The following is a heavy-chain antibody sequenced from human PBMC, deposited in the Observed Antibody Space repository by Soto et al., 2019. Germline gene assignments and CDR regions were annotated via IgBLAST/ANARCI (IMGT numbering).Heavy chain of an antibody. J-gene: IGHJ4*01. CDR3: ARDDSGSPGPGGYFDY. D-gene: IGHD1-26*01. Sequence: PSETLSLTCTVSGGSISSYYWSWIRQPPGKGLEWIGYIYYSGSTNYNPSLKSRVTISVDTSKNQFSLKLSSVTAADTAVYYCARDDSGSPGPGGYFDYWGHGTLVTVSS. V-gene: IGHV4-59*01. CDR1: GGSISSYY. CDR2: IYYSGST.